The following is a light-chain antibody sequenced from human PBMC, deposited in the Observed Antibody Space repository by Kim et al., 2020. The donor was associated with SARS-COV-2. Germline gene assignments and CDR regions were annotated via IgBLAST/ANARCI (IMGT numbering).Light chain of an antibody. Sequence: APGKAAGVTCEGNNLGRKRVHWYQQKPGQAPVLVISYDSDRPSGIPERFSGSSSGNTATLTISRVEAGDEADYYCQVWDGSSDHQVFGTGTKVTVL. V-gene: IGLV3-21*04. CDR1: NLGRKR. J-gene: IGLJ1*01. CDR2: YDS. CDR3: QVWDGSSDHQV.